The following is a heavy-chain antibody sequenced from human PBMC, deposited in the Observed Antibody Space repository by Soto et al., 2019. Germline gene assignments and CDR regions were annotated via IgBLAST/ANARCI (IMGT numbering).Heavy chain of an antibody. D-gene: IGHD3-3*01. Sequence: QVQLVQSGAEVKKPGSSVKVSCKASGGTFSSYTISWVRQAPGQGLEWMGRIIPILGIANYAQKFQGRVTITADKSTSTAYMELSSLRSEDTAVYYCARECPSFGGCFDYWGQGTLVTVSS. CDR3: ARECPSFGGCFDY. CDR2: IIPILGIA. CDR1: GGTFSSYT. J-gene: IGHJ4*02. V-gene: IGHV1-69*08.